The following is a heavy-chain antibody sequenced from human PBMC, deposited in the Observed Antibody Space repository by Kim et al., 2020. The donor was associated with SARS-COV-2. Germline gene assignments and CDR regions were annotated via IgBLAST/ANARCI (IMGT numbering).Heavy chain of an antibody. CDR1: GGTFSSYA. CDR3: ARDSSSWYTAGDYFDY. J-gene: IGHJ4*02. Sequence: SVKVSCKASGGTFSSYAISWVRQAPGQGLEWMGGIIPIFGTANYAQKFQGRVTITADESTSTAYMELSSLRSEDTAVYYCARDSSSWYTAGDYFDYWGQGTLVTVSS. D-gene: IGHD6-13*01. CDR2: IIPIFGTA. V-gene: IGHV1-69*13.